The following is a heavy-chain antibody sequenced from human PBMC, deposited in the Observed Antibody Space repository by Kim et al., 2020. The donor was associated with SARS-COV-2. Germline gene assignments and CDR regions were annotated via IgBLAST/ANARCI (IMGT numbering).Heavy chain of an antibody. CDR1: GFTFSSYA. Sequence: GGSLRLSCAAPGFTFSSYAMSWVRQAPGKGLEWVSAISGSGGSTYYADSVKGRFTISRDNSKNTLYLQMNSLRAEDTAVYYCAKDLGKWERFDPWGQGTLVTVSS. J-gene: IGHJ5*02. CDR2: ISGSGGST. D-gene: IGHD1-26*01. CDR3: AKDLGKWERFDP. V-gene: IGHV3-23*01.